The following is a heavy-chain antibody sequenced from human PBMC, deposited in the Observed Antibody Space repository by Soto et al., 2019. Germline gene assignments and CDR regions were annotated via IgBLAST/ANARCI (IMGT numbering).Heavy chain of an antibody. CDR3: ARDFITGTNYGMDV. V-gene: IGHV3-30-3*01. CDR1: GFTFSSYA. CDR2: ISYDGSNK. Sequence: GGSLRLSCAASGFTFSSYAMHWVRQAPGKGLEWVAVISYDGSNKYYADSVKGRFTISRDNSKNTLYLQMNSLRAEDTAVYYCARDFITGTNYGMDVWGQGTTVTVS. D-gene: IGHD1-20*01. J-gene: IGHJ6*02.